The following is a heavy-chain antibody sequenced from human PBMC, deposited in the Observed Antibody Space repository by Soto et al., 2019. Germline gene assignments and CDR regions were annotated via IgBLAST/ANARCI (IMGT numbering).Heavy chain of an antibody. V-gene: IGHV1-69*02. CDR2: NMPFFDIA. CDR3: ASEDRDRESAVVPAGIDGMDD. CDR1: GGNFSRHS. D-gene: IGHD2-2*01. Sequence: QVQLVQSGAEVKKPGSSVKVSCKASGGNFSRHSITWVRQAPGHGLEWMGRNMPFFDIASYAQKFQGRVTMHSRTSNSTSYTELRPLRAENTAVYSCASEDRDRESAVVPAGIDGMDDWGQGTTVTVSS. J-gene: IGHJ6*02.